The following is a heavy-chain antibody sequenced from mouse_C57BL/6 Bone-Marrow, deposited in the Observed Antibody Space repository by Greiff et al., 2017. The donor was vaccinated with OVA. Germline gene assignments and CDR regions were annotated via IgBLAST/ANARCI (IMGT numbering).Heavy chain of an antibody. CDR2: IHPNSGST. CDR1: GYTFTSYW. CDR3: AREDDYGYFDY. D-gene: IGHD2-4*01. V-gene: IGHV1-64*01. Sequence: QVQLQQPGAELVKPWASVKLSCKASGYTFTSYWMHWVKQRPGQGLEWIGMIHPNSGSTNYNEKFKSKATLTVDKSSSTAYMQLSSLTSEDSAVYYCAREDDYGYFDYWGQGTTLTVSS. J-gene: IGHJ2*01.